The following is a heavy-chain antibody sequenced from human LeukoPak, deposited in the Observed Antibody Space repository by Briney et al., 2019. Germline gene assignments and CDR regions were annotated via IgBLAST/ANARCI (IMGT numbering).Heavy chain of an antibody. Sequence: SETLSLTCTVPGASISDYYWNWIRQPPGKGLEWIANIYYSGGTNYNPSLKSRVTMSVDTSKNQLSLSLTSVTAADTAVYFCARGALSSIAVRQSFDYWGQGTLVTVSS. CDR2: IYYSGGT. J-gene: IGHJ4*02. CDR1: GASISDYY. CDR3: ARGALSSIAVRQSFDY. V-gene: IGHV4-59*01. D-gene: IGHD6-6*01.